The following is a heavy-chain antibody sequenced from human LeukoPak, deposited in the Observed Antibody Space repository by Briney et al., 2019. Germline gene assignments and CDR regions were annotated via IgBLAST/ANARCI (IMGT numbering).Heavy chain of an antibody. V-gene: IGHV4-59*08. CDR3: ARHVYGDYDWFDP. Sequence: SETLPLTCTVSGGSISSYYWSWIRQPPGKGLEWIGYIYYSGSTNYNPSLKSRVTISVDTSKNQFSLKLSSVTAADTAVYYCARHVYGDYDWFDPWGQGTLVTVSS. CDR1: GGSISSYY. D-gene: IGHD4-17*01. CDR2: IYYSGST. J-gene: IGHJ5*02.